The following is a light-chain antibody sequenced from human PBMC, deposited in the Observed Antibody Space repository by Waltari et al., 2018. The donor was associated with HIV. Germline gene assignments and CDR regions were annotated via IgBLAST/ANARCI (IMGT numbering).Light chain of an antibody. CDR2: WAS. CDR1: QSFLSTSDNKNY. J-gene: IGKJ5*01. CDR3: QQYFTTPIT. V-gene: IGKV4-1*01. Sequence: INCRSRQSFLSTSDNKNYLAWYQQKPGQPPKLLISWASTRESGVPARFSGSGSGTDFTLTISSLQVEDVAVYYCQQYFTTPITFGQGTRLEIK.